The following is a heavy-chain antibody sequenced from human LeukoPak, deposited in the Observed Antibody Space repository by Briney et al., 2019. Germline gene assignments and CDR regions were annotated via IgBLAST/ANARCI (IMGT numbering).Heavy chain of an antibody. V-gene: IGHV4-39*01. CDR2: IYYSGST. J-gene: IGHJ4*02. CDR1: GGSTSSSSYY. D-gene: IGHD6-13*01. Sequence: PSETLSLTCTVSGGSTSSSSYYWGWIRQPPGKGLEWIGSIYYSGSTYYNPSLKSRVTISVDTSKNQFSLRLSSVTAADTAVYYCARHTEQQLPYFDYWGQGTLVTVSS. CDR3: ARHTEQQLPYFDY.